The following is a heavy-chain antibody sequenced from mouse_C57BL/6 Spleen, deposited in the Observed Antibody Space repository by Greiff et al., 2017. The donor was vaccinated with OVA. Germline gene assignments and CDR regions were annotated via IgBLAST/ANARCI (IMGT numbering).Heavy chain of an antibody. CDR1: GYAFSSYW. J-gene: IGHJ2*01. D-gene: IGHD2-3*01. CDR2: IYPGDGDT. V-gene: IGHV1-80*01. Sequence: VQVVESGAELVKPGASVKISCKASGYAFSSYWMNWVKQRPGKGLEWIGQIYPGDGDTNYNGKFKGKATLTADKSSSTAYMQLSSLTSEDSAVYYCARDGGDGDAYYFDYWGQGTTLTVSS. CDR3: ARDGGDGDAYYFDY.